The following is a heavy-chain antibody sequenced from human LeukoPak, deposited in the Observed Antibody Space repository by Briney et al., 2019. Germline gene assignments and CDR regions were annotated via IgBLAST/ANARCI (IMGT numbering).Heavy chain of an antibody. Sequence: GGSLRLSCAASGFTFSSYGMHWVRQAPGKGLEWVVVISYDGSKKYYADSVKGRFTISRDNSKNTLYLQMNSLRAEDTAVYYCPKEYSSIVAFDFWGQGTMVTVSS. CDR3: PKEYSSIVAFDF. J-gene: IGHJ3*01. V-gene: IGHV3-30*18. D-gene: IGHD5-18*01. CDR1: GFTFSSYG. CDR2: ISYDGSKK.